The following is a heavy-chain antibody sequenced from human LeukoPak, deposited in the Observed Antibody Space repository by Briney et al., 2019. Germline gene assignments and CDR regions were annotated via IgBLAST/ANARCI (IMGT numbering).Heavy chain of an antibody. V-gene: IGHV1-69*13. J-gene: IGHJ4*02. CDR3: ARDRDYYDSSGYYSFDY. D-gene: IGHD3-22*01. CDR2: IIPIFGTA. Sequence: GASVKVSCKASGGTFSSYAISWVRQAPGQGLELMGGIIPIFGTANYAQKFQGRVTITADESTSTAYMELSSLRSEDTAVYYCARDRDYYDSSGYYSFDYWGQGTLVTVSS. CDR1: GGTFSSYA.